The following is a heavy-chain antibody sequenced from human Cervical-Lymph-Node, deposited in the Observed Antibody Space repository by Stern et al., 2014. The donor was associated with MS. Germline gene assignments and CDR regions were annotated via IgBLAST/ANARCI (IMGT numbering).Heavy chain of an antibody. CDR2: VYPGDSYT. V-gene: IGHV5-51*01. CDR3: ARHPYSGDFSYGGGFDY. J-gene: IGHJ4*02. CDR1: GYSFTTHW. D-gene: IGHD2-21*01. Sequence: VQLVQSGAEVKKPGQSLKISCKGSGYSFTTHWIAWVRQMPGTGLEWMGIVYPGDSYTTYSPSFQGQVTISADKSLNPAYLQWSSLRASDTAVYYCARHPYSGDFSYGGGFDYWGQGTLVTVSS.